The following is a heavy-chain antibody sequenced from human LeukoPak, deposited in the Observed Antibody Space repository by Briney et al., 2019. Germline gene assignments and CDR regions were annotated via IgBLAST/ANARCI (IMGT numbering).Heavy chain of an antibody. Sequence: SETLSLTCTVSGGSISSGDYYWSWIRQPPGKGLEWIGEINHSGSTNYNPSLKSRVTISVDTSKNQFSLKLSSVTAADTAVYYCARISLRGAFDIWGQGTMVTVSS. V-gene: IGHV4-39*07. J-gene: IGHJ3*02. CDR1: GGSISSGDYY. D-gene: IGHD4-17*01. CDR3: ARISLRGAFDI. CDR2: INHSGST.